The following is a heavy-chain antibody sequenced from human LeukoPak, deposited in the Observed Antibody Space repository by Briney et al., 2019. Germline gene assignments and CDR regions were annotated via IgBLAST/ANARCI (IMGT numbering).Heavy chain of an antibody. CDR3: ARAIFPDAFDI. CDR2: ISSSSSYI. D-gene: IGHD3-9*01. Sequence: GGSLRLSCAASGFTFSGYSMDWVRQAPGKGLEWVSSISSSSSYIYYADSVKGRFTISRDNAKNSLYLQMNSLRAEDTAVYYCARAIFPDAFDIWGQGTMVTVSS. V-gene: IGHV3-21*01. CDR1: GFTFSGYS. J-gene: IGHJ3*02.